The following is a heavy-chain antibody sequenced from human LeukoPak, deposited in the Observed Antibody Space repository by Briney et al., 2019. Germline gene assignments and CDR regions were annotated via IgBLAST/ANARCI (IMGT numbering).Heavy chain of an antibody. CDR2: ISYDVSNK. D-gene: IGHD3-10*01. Sequence: RSLRLSCAASGFTLSSDGMHSVRQAPGKGLGWVSDISYDVSNKYYADSVKGGVTISRDNSKNTRCLQMTRLRGEDTSVYYCAKEALLWFGEGDAFDIWGQGTMLTLPS. CDR3: AKEALLWFGEGDAFDI. V-gene: IGHV3-30*18. CDR1: GFTLSSDG. J-gene: IGHJ3*02.